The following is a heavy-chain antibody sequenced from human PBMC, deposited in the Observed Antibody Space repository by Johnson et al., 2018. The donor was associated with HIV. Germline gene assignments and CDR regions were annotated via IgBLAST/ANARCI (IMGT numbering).Heavy chain of an antibody. CDR2: ISWISGTI. CDR1: GFTFDDYA. CDR3: AKDLRLSSGQWLVQGGAFDI. D-gene: IGHD6-19*01. J-gene: IGHJ3*02. V-gene: IGHV3-9*01. Sequence: VESGGGVIRPGGSLRLSCAASGFTFDDYAMHWVRQAPGKGLEWVSGISWISGTIGYADSVKGRFTISRDNAKKSLYLQMDSLRAEDTALYYCAKDLRLSSGQWLVQGGAFDIWGQGTMVTVSS.